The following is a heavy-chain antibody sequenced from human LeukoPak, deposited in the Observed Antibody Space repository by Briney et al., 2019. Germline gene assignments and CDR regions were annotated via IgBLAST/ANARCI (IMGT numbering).Heavy chain of an antibody. CDR1: GGTFSSYT. Sequence: SVKVSCKASGGTFSSYTISWVRQAPGQGLEWMGRIIPILGIANYAQKFQGRVTITADKSTSTAHMELSSLRSEDTAVYYCAKDGRTTVTKVYWFDPWGQGTLVTVSS. CDR2: IIPILGIA. J-gene: IGHJ5*02. CDR3: AKDGRTTVTKVYWFDP. V-gene: IGHV1-69*04. D-gene: IGHD4-17*01.